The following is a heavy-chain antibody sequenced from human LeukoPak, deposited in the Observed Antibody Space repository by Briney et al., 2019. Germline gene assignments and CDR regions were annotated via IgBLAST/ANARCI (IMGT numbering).Heavy chain of an antibody. J-gene: IGHJ4*02. V-gene: IGHV1-69*01. Sequence: GASVRVSCEASGGAFSSYNIIWVRQAPGQGLEWMGWIIRMYGTANFAQKFQGRVTITADESTSTAYMELSSLRSEDTAVYYCARGTGGYHSVWGNYRPFDYWGQGTLVTVSS. CDR3: ARGTGGYHSVWGNYRPFDY. D-gene: IGHD3-16*02. CDR2: IIRMYGTA. CDR1: GGAFSSYN.